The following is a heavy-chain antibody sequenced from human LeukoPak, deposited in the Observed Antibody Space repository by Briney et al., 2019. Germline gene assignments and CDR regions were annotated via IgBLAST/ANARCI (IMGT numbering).Heavy chain of an antibody. CDR3: ATGTYYYDSSDYYGAFDI. CDR1: GFTFSSYG. CDR2: ISSDGSNK. J-gene: IGHJ3*02. D-gene: IGHD3-22*01. V-gene: IGHV3-30*03. Sequence: GGSLRLSCAASGFTFSSYGMHWVRQAPGKGLEWVAVISSDGSNKYYADSVKGRFTTSRDNSKNTLYLQMNSLRAEDTAVYYCATGTYYYDSSDYYGAFDIWGQGTMVTVSS.